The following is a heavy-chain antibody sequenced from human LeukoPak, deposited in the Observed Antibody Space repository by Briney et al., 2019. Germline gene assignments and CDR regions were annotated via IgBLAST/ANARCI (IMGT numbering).Heavy chain of an antibody. CDR3: ARDHHYDFWSGYWPGYYYYSMDV. CDR1: GYTFTSYY. J-gene: IGHJ6*02. D-gene: IGHD3-3*01. Sequence: ASVKVSCKASGYTFTSYYMHWVRQAPGQGLEWMGIINPSGGSTSYAQKFQGRVTMTRDTSTSTVYMELSSLRSEDTAVYYCARDHHYDFWSGYWPGYYYYSMDVWGQGTTVTVSS. V-gene: IGHV1-46*01. CDR2: INPSGGST.